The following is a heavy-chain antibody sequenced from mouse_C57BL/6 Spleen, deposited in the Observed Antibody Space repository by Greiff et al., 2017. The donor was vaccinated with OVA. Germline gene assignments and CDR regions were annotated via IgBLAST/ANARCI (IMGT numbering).Heavy chain of an antibody. CDR2: INPSSGYT. D-gene: IGHD2-5*01. Sequence: QVHVKQSGAELAKPGASVKLSCKASGYTFTSYWMHWVKQRPGQGLEWIGYINPSSGYTKYNQKFKDKATLTADKSSSTAYMQLSSLTYEDSAVYYCAREDSNYGGFAYWGQGTLVTVSA. V-gene: IGHV1-7*01. J-gene: IGHJ3*01. CDR3: AREDSNYGGFAY. CDR1: GYTFTSYW.